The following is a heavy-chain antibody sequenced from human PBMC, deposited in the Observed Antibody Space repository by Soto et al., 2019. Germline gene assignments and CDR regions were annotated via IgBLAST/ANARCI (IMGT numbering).Heavy chain of an antibody. D-gene: IGHD3-16*01. CDR2: IYYSGST. J-gene: IGHJ4*02. V-gene: IGHV4-31*03. CDR3: ARSPPRVWGSPYPFDY. CDR1: GGSISSGGYY. Sequence: QVQLQESGPGLVKPSQTLSLTCTVSGGSISSGGYYWSWIRQHPGKGLEWIGYIYYSGSTYYNPSLKSRVTISVDPSKNQFSLKLSSVTAADTAVYYCARSPPRVWGSPYPFDYWGQGTLVTVSS.